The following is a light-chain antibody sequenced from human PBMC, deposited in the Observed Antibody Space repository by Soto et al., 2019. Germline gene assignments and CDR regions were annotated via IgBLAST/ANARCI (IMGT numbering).Light chain of an antibody. CDR3: QQYGRSPVT. CDR1: QSVSRY. V-gene: IGKV3-20*01. J-gene: IGKJ1*01. Sequence: EIVLTQSPGTLSLPPGERAALSCRASQSVSRYLAWYHQKPGQAPRLLIYGASSRATGIPDRFSASGSGTAVTLTISRLEPEDFGLYYCQQYGRSPVTFGQGTKVEIK. CDR2: GAS.